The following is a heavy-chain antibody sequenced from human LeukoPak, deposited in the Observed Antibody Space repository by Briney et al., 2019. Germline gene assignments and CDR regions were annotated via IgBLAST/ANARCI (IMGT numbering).Heavy chain of an antibody. CDR2: IYPGDSDT. J-gene: IGHJ3*02. D-gene: IGHD5-12*01. CDR3: ARHEARVVATIGAAFDI. V-gene: IGHV5-51*01. CDR1: GYSFTSYW. Sequence: GESLQISCKGSGYSFTSYWIGWVRQMPGKGLEWMGIIYPGDSDTRYSPSFQGQVTISADKSISTAYLQWSSLKASDTAMYYCARHEARVVATIGAAFDIWGQGTMVTVSS.